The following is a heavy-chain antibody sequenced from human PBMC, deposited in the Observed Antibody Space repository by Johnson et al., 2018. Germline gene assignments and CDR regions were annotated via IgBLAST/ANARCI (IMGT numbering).Heavy chain of an antibody. V-gene: IGHV3-64*07. CDR2: ISGDGIST. Sequence: VQLQESGGGLVQPGGSLRLSCAASGFTFSSYAMHWVRQAPGKGLEYVSGISGDGISTFYADSVKGRFTDARDNSKNTLYLQMGSLRTEDMAVYFCANVRAAVAGIGYFQYWGQGTLVTVSS. J-gene: IGHJ1*01. CDR3: ANVRAAVAGIGYFQY. CDR1: GFTFSSYA. D-gene: IGHD6-19*01.